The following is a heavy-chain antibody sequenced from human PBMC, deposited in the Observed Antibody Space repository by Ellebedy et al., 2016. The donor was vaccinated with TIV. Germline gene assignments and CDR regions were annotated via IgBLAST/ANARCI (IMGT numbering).Heavy chain of an antibody. Sequence: ASVKVSCKTSGYTFTGYFIQWVRQAPGQGLEWMGILNPSGGSTSNTQKFQGRLTMTRDTSTRTVYMELSSLRSEDTARYYCARLSDRGEHWGQGTLVTVSS. J-gene: IGHJ1*01. CDR2: LNPSGGST. D-gene: IGHD1-14*01. CDR3: ARLSDRGEH. CDR1: GYTFTGYF. V-gene: IGHV1-46*01.